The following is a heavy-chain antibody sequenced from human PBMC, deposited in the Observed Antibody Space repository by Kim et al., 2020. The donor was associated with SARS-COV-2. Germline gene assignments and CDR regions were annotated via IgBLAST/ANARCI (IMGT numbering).Heavy chain of an antibody. V-gene: IGHV3-21*01. CDR3: ARSNSWETAGGGSALDL. J-gene: IGHJ3*01. CDR1: GFTFSIYK. Sequence: GGSLRLSCAASGFTFSIYKMNWVRQAPGKGPEWVSSIDTSSYVYYATSLKGRFPMFRDNAKNTLYLQLNSLRGEDTAVYYCARSNSWETAGGGSALDLWGQGTGVTVSS. D-gene: IGHD3-16*01. CDR2: IDTSSYV.